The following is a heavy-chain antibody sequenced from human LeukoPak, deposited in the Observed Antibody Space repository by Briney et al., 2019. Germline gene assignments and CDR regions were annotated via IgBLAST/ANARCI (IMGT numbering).Heavy chain of an antibody. V-gene: IGHV3-7*01. Sequence: GGSLRLSCAASGFTFSSYWMSWVRQAPGKGLEWVANIKQDGSEKYYVDSVKGRFTISRDNAKNSLYLQMNSLRAEDTAVYYCARDGSGSGWLKDAFDIWGRGTMVTVSS. D-gene: IGHD6-19*01. J-gene: IGHJ3*02. CDR1: GFTFSSYW. CDR2: IKQDGSEK. CDR3: ARDGSGSGWLKDAFDI.